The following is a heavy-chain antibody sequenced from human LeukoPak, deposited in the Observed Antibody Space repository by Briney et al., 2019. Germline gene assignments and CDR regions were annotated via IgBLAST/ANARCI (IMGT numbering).Heavy chain of an antibody. CDR1: GYTFTSYG. D-gene: IGHD6-19*01. J-gene: IGHJ4*02. V-gene: IGHV1-18*01. CDR3: ARDRIIAVAGDFDY. CDR2: ISAYNGNT. Sequence: ASVKVSCKASGYTFTSYGISWVRQAPGQGLEWMGWISAYNGNTNYAQKLQGRVTMTTDTSTSTAYMELRSLRSDDTAVYYCARDRIIAVAGDFDYWGQVSLVTVSS.